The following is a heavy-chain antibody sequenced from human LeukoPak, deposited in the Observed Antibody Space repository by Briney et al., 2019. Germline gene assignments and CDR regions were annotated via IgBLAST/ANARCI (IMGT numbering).Heavy chain of an antibody. J-gene: IGHJ4*02. CDR1: GFIFTSYP. D-gene: IGHD3-22*01. Sequence: GGSLRLSCAASGFIFTSYPFHWVRQTPGKGLEWLALISYDGSTKYYADSVKGRFTISRDNSKNTLYLQMNSLRAEDTAVYYCAKDFGSSGYYFPYYFDYWGQGTLVTVSS. CDR3: AKDFGSSGYYFPYYFDY. CDR2: ISYDGSTK. V-gene: IGHV3-30*04.